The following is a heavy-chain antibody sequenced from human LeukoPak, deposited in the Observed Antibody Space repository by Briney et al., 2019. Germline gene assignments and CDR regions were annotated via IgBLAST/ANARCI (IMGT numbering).Heavy chain of an antibody. CDR1: GGSINDFC. D-gene: IGHD1-26*01. J-gene: IGHJ6*02. V-gene: IGHV4-59*01. CDR3: ARLGSGSTPPPPHYYYGLDV. Sequence: SETLSLTCTVSGGSINDFCWTWIRQPPGKGLEWIGYIFYSGSANSNPSLESRVTISVDTSKNQFSLKLSSVTAADTAAYYCARLGSGSTPPPPHYYYGLDVWGQGTTVIVSS. CDR2: IFYSGSA.